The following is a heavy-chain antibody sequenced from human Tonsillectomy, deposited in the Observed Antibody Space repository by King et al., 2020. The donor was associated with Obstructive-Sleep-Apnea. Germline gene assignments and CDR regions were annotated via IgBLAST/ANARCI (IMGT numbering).Heavy chain of an antibody. CDR3: TAHVLYCSGGSCYRLRDY. CDR2: IKSKTDGGTT. Sequence: VQLVESGGGLVKPGGSLRLSCAASGFTFSNAWMSWVRQAPGKGLEWVGRIKSKTDGGTTDYAAPVKGRFTISRDDSKNTLYLQMNSLKTEDTAVYYCTAHVLYCSGGSCYRLRDYWGQGTLVTVSS. D-gene: IGHD2-15*01. CDR1: GFTFSNAW. J-gene: IGHJ4*02. V-gene: IGHV3-15*01.